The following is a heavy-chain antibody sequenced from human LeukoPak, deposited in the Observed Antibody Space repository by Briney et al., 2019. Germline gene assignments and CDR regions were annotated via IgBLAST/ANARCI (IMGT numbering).Heavy chain of an antibody. D-gene: IGHD4-23*01. CDR3: ARRRVITVVTDDSFDI. CDR1: GGFNTHYY. CDR2: IYHSGST. V-gene: IGHV4-59*01. Sequence: KSSETLSLTCSVSGGFNTHYYWSWIRQPPGKGLEWIGYIYHSGSTNYNPSLKSRVTISVDTSKNHFSLKLSSVTAADTAVYYCARRRVITVVTDDSFDIWGQGTMVTVSS. J-gene: IGHJ3*02.